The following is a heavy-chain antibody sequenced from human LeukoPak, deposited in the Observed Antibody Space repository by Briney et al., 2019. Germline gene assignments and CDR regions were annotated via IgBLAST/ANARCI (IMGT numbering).Heavy chain of an antibody. D-gene: IGHD3-9*01. CDR1: GVSISSGDYY. J-gene: IGHJ5*02. Sequence: SETLSLTCTVSGVSISSGDYYWSWIRQPPGKGLEWIGYIYYSGNTYYNPSPKSRVTISVDTSKNQFSLKLNSVTAADTAAYFCARGEFYDIYNWFDPWGQGTLVTVSS. CDR3: ARGEFYDIYNWFDP. V-gene: IGHV4-30-4*01. CDR2: IYYSGNT.